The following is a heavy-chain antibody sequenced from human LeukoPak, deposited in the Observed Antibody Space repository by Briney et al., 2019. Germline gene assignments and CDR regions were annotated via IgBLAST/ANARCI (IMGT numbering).Heavy chain of an antibody. V-gene: IGHV1-69*05. CDR3: AREFDGVYYDSSGYYLDY. Sequence: SVKVSCKASGGTFSSYAISWVRQAPGQGLEWMGRIIPIFGTANYAQKFQGRVTITTDESTSTAYMELSSLRSEDTAVYYCAREFDGVYYDSSGYYLDYWGQGTLVTVSS. CDR1: GGTFSSYA. CDR2: IIPIFGTA. J-gene: IGHJ4*02. D-gene: IGHD3-22*01.